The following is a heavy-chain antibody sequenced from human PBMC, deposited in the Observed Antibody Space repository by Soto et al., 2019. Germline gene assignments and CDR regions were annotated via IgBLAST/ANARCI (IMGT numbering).Heavy chain of an antibody. CDR3: ARGGAYGDYGNIAY. J-gene: IGHJ4*02. V-gene: IGHV4-30-4*01. CDR1: GGSISSADYY. D-gene: IGHD4-17*01. Sequence: QVQLQESGPGLVKPSQTLSLTCTVSGGSISSADYYWSWIRQPPGKALEWSGYIYYSGTTYYTPSLKGRVIISVDTSKNQFSLKLSSVTAADTAVYYCARGGAYGDYGNIAYWGQGTLVTVSS. CDR2: IYYSGTT.